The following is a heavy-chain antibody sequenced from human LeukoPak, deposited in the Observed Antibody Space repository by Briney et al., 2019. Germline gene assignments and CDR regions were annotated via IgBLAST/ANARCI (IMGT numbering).Heavy chain of an antibody. V-gene: IGHV1-46*01. CDR3: ARDLRPPVMATFADDAFDI. CDR2: INPSGGST. CDR1: GYTFTSYY. D-gene: IGHD5-24*01. Sequence: GASVKVSCKASGYTFTSYYMHWVRQAPGQGLEWMGIINPSGGSTNYAQKFQGRVTMPRDTSTSTVYMELSSLRSEDTAVYYCARDLRPPVMATFADDAFDIWGQGTMVTVSS. J-gene: IGHJ3*02.